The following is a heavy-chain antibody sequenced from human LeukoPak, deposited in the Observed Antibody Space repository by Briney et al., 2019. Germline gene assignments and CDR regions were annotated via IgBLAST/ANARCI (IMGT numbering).Heavy chain of an antibody. D-gene: IGHD2-21*02. CDR2: INHSGST. J-gene: IGHJ4*02. V-gene: IGHV4-34*01. CDR3: ARRDRYCGGDCYYY. CDR1: GGSISGYY. Sequence: SETLSLTCTVSGGSISGYYWSWIRQPPGKGLEWIGEINHSGSTNYNPSLKSRVTISVDTSKNQFSLKLSSVTAADTAVYYCARRDRYCGGDCYYYWGQGTLVTVSP.